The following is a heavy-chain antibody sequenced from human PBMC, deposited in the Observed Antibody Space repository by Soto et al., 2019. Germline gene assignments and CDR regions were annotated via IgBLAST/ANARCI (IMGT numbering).Heavy chain of an antibody. Sequence: EVQLVESGGGLVQPGGSLRLSCAASGFTFSSYWMHWVRQAPGKGLVWVSRINSDGSSTTYADCVKGRFTISRENAKNPLYLQMNTLRAEDTAVYYCATVDTCSSTSCYSVFDYWGQGTLVTVSS. J-gene: IGHJ4*02. V-gene: IGHV3-74*03. CDR3: ATVDTCSSTSCYSVFDY. CDR2: INSDGSST. D-gene: IGHD2-2*01. CDR1: GFTFSSYW.